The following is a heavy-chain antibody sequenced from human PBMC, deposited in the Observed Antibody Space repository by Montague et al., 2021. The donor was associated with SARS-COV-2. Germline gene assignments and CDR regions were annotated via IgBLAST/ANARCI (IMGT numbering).Heavy chain of an antibody. D-gene: IGHD6-19*01. J-gene: IGHJ6*02. CDR3: AKFFGGWHRYGMDV. V-gene: IGHV3-23*01. Sequence: SLRLSCAASGFTFSSYAMSWVRQAPGKGLEWVSAISGSGGSTYYADSVKGRFTISRDNSKNTLYLQMNGLRAEDTAVYYCAKFFGGWHRYGMDVWGQGTTVTVSS. CDR2: ISGSGGST. CDR1: GFTFSSYA.